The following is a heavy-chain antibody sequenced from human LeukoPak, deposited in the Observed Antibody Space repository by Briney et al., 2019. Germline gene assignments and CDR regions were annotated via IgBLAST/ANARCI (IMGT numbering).Heavy chain of an antibody. V-gene: IGHV7-4-1*02. CDR3: ATSVAGTPPSFDS. CDR1: GYTFTSYA. J-gene: IGHJ4*02. CDR2: INTDSGNP. D-gene: IGHD6-19*01. Sequence: ASVKVSCKAFGYTFTSYAMSWVRQAPGQGLEWMGWINTDSGNPTYAQGFTGRFVFSLDTSVNTAYLQINSLKAEDTAVYYCATSVAGTPPSFDSWGXGTLVTVSS.